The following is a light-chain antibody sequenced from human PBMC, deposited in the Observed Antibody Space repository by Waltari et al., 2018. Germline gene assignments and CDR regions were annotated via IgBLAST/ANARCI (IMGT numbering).Light chain of an antibody. CDR3: QQYGSSLWT. V-gene: IGKV3-20*01. Sequence: EIVLTQSPGTLSLSPGERATLSCRASQSVSSSYLAWYQQKPGQAPRLLIYGASSGATGIPDRFSGSGSGTDFTLTISRLEPEDFAVYYCQQYGSSLWTFGLGTKVEIK. J-gene: IGKJ1*01. CDR2: GAS. CDR1: QSVSSSY.